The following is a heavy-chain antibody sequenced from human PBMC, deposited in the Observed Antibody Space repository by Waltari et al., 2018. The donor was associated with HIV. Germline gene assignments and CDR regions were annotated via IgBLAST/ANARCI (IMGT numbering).Heavy chain of an antibody. J-gene: IGHJ6*02. CDR3: VMTQIDPYYGIDV. D-gene: IGHD3-9*01. CDR1: GFSFSDYW. V-gene: IGHV3-7*01. Sequence: DVQLMESGGNLVQPGGSLRLSCVASGFSFSDYWMTWVRQAQGKGRAWVANQKNDESERRYAVSVKGRFTTSRDNARNSLYLHMNSLRIEDTGLYYCVMTQIDPYYGIDVWGQWTTVTVSS. CDR2: QKNDESER.